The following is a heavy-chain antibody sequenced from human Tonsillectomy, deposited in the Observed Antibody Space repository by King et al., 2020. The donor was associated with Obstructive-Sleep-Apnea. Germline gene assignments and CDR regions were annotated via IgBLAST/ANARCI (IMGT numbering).Heavy chain of an antibody. CDR3: AKVKLAVNNGWYGGSDC. Sequence: VQLVESGGGLVQPGRSLRLSCAASGFNFDDYAMHWVRQAPGKGLEWVSGITWNSGDIGYADSVKGRFTISRDNAKNFLYLQMNSLRTEDTAFYYCAKVKLAVNNGWYGGSDCWGQGTLVTVSS. J-gene: IGHJ4*02. D-gene: IGHD6-19*01. CDR1: GFNFDDYA. V-gene: IGHV3-9*01. CDR2: ITWNSGDI.